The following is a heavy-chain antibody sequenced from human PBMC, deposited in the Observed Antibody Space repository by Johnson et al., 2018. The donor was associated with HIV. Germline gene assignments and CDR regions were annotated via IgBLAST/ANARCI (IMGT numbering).Heavy chain of an antibody. CDR1: GFTFSSYG. D-gene: IGHD5-18*01. J-gene: IGHJ3*02. V-gene: IGHV3-30*03. Sequence: QVQLMESGGGVVQPGRSLRLSCAASGFTFSSYGMHWVRQAPGKGLEWVAVISFDGSNTYYADSVKGRFTISRDNSKNTLYLQMTSLRAEDTAVYYCARPGDTTMVSAFDIWGQGTMVTISS. CDR3: ARPGDTTMVSAFDI. CDR2: ISFDGSNT.